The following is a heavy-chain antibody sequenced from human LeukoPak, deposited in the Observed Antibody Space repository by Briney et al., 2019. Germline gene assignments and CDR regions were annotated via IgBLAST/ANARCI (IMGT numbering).Heavy chain of an antibody. Sequence: ASVKVSCKASGYTFTSYGISWVRQAPGQGLEWMGWISAYNGNTNYALKLQGRVTMTTDTSTSTAYKELRSLRSDDRSVAFCPPGILVVVVAPTRHYYYGMDVWGQGTTVTVSS. D-gene: IGHD2-15*01. CDR1: GYTFTSYG. CDR2: ISAYNGNT. CDR3: PPGILVVVVAPTRHYYYGMDV. V-gene: IGHV1-18*01. J-gene: IGHJ6*02.